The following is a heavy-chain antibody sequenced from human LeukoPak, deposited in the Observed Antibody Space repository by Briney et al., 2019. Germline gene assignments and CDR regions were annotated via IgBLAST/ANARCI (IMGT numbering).Heavy chain of an antibody. V-gene: IGHV3-23*01. Sequence: GGSLRLSCAASGFTFSSYGMHWVRQAPGKGLEWVSTINHNGGNTYYADSVKGRFTISRDNSKNTLYLQMNSLRAEDTAVYYCAKVYVWNEYYFDYWGQGTLVTVSS. CDR1: GFTFSSYG. CDR3: AKVYVWNEYYFDY. CDR2: INHNGGNT. J-gene: IGHJ4*02. D-gene: IGHD1-1*01.